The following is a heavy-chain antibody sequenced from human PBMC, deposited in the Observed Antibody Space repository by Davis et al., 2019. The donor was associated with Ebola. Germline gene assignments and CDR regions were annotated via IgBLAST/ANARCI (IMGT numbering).Heavy chain of an antibody. CDR2: IYPGDSDT. CDR3: ARRQAINWGGDY. Sequence: KVSCKGSGYSFTSYWIGWVRQMPGKGLEWIGIIYPGDSDTRYSPSFQGQVTISADRSISTAYLQWSSLKASDTAMYYCARRQAINWGGDYWGQGTLVTVSS. J-gene: IGHJ4*02. CDR1: GYSFTSYW. V-gene: IGHV5-51*01. D-gene: IGHD7-27*01.